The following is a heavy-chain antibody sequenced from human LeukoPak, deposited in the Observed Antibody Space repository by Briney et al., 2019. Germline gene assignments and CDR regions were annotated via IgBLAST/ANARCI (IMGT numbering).Heavy chain of an antibody. CDR3: AREGDTSGYGMDV. CDR2: ISSGVST. CDR1: GFTVSSNY. V-gene: IGHV3-66*01. D-gene: IGHD2-21*02. J-gene: IGHJ6*02. Sequence: GGSLRLSCAASGFTVSSNYMSWVRQASGKGLEWVSVISSGVSTHYADSAKGRFTISRDNSKNTLYLQMNSLRAEDTGVYYCAREGDTSGYGMDVWGQGTTVTVSS.